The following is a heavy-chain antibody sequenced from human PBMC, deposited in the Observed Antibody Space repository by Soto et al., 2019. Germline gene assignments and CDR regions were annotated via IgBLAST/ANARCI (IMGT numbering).Heavy chain of an antibody. J-gene: IGHJ4*02. CDR3: YGAASDFDH. Sequence: QVQLVQSGAEVKKPGSSVKVSCKASGGTLRNYAISWVRQAPGQGLEWMGGITPTPIFGRPLYAQKFQGRVTITADESTSTAYMDLTNLRSDDTAVYYCYGAASDFDHWGQGTLITVSS. CDR1: GGTLRNYA. D-gene: IGHD4-17*01. CDR2: ITPTPIFGRP. V-gene: IGHV1-69*01.